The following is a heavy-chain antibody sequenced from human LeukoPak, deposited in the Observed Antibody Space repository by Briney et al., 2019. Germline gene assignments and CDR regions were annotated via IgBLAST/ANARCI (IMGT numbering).Heavy chain of an antibody. Sequence: PSETLSLTCTVSGGSISSGSDYWSWIRQPAGKGLEWIGRIDFSGSTIYNPSLKSRVTISVDTSRNQFSLKLTSVTAADTAVYYCAREVPHSGSLDLGYFDDWGQGTLVTVSS. CDR3: AREVPHSGSLDLGYFDD. D-gene: IGHD1-26*01. CDR2: IDFSGST. J-gene: IGHJ4*02. V-gene: IGHV4-61*02. CDR1: GGSISSGSDY.